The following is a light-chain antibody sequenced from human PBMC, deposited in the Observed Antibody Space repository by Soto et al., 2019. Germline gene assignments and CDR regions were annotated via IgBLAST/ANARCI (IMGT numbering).Light chain of an antibody. CDR2: GAS. J-gene: IGKJ1*01. CDR3: QRYNSAPRT. Sequence: IQMTPSPSSLSASVGDRVTITCRASQAINNYVAWYQQRPGQVPNLLIYGASTLQSGVPIRFSGSGSGTDFTLTISSLQPEDVAVYYCQRYNSAPRTFGQGTKVDIK. V-gene: IGKV1-27*01. CDR1: QAINNY.